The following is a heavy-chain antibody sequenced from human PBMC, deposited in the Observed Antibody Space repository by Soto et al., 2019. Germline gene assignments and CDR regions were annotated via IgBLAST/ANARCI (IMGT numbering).Heavy chain of an antibody. CDR1: GFSLSTSGVG. J-gene: IGHJ5*02. CDR3: AHSLSEQQPRALERYNWFDP. D-gene: IGHD6-13*01. CDR2: IYWDDDK. Sequence: ESGPTLVNPTQTLTLTCTFSGFSLSTSGVGVGWIRQPPGKALEWLALIYWDDDKRYSPSLKSRLTITKDTSKNQVVLTMTNMDPVDTATYYCAHSLSEQQPRALERYNWFDPWGQGTLVTVSS. V-gene: IGHV2-5*02.